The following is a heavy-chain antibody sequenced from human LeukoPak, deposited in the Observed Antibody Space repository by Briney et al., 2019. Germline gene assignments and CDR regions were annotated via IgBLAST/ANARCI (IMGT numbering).Heavy chain of an antibody. J-gene: IGHJ6*03. Sequence: PGGSLRLSCAASGFTFSSYWMSWVRQAPGKGLEWVGRIKSKTDGGTTDYAAPVKGRFTISRDDSKNTLYLQMNSLKTEDTAVYYCTTWGTSVPAAILYYYMDVWGKGTTVTVSS. CDR1: GFTFSSYW. V-gene: IGHV3-15*01. D-gene: IGHD2-2*01. CDR2: IKSKTDGGTT. CDR3: TTWGTSVPAAILYYYMDV.